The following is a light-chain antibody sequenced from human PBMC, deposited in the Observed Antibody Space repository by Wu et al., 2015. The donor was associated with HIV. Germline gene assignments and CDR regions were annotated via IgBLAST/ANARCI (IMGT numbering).Light chain of an antibody. CDR2: AAS. V-gene: IGKV1-12*01. J-gene: IGKJ4*01. CDR3: HQATSAFT. Sequence: QMTPVSFFVSASVGDRVTITCRASQDISAWLAWYQQRPGEAPNLLVYAASSLQSGVPSRFSGGGSGTDFTLTINNIQPEDFATYYCHQATSAFTFGGGTTVE. CDR1: QDISAW.